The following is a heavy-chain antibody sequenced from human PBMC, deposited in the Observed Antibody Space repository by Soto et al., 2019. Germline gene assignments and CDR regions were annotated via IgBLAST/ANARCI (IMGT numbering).Heavy chain of an antibody. V-gene: IGHV3-23*01. CDR1: GFTSSSYA. Sequence: PGGSLRLSCAASGFTSSSYAMSWVRQAPGKGLDWVSTITGDGLTTYDADSVKGRFTISRDNSKSTLYLQLNSLRVDDTAVYYCAKDPLQLVSGLFDPWGQGTLVTVSS. J-gene: IGHJ5*02. CDR2: ITGDGLTT. D-gene: IGHD3-10*01. CDR3: AKDPLQLVSGLFDP.